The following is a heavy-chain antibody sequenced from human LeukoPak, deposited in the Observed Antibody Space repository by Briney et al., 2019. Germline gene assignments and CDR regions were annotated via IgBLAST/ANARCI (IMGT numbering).Heavy chain of an antibody. D-gene: IGHD4-11*01. V-gene: IGHV1-18*01. CDR2: TSAYNGNT. J-gene: IGHJ5*02. CDR1: GYTFTSYG. Sequence: GASVKVSCKASGYTFTSYGISWVRQAPGQGLEWMGWTSAYNGNTNCAQKLQGRVTMTTDTSTSTAYMELRSLRSDDTAVYYCARETTPRWFDPWGQGTLVTVSS. CDR3: ARETTPRWFDP.